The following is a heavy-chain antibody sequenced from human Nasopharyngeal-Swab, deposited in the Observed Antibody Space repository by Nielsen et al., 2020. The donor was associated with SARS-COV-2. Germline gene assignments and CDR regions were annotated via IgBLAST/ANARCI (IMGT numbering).Heavy chain of an antibody. Sequence: SETLSLTFAVYGGSFSGYYWTWIRQLPGKGLEWIGEITHDGSNNYNPSLKSRVAISLDTLKNQFSLRLNSVTAADTAVYYCTRGLGCHSLWGQGTLVTVSS. J-gene: IGHJ4*02. CDR1: GGSFSGYY. CDR2: ITHDGSN. D-gene: IGHD2/OR15-2a*01. CDR3: TRGLGCHSL. V-gene: IGHV4-34*01.